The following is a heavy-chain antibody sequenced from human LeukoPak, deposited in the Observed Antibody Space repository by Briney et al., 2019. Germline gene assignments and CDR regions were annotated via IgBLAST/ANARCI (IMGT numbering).Heavy chain of an antibody. CDR1: GGSISSYS. D-gene: IGHD3-22*01. Sequence: PSETLSLTCTVSGGSISSYSFSWIRHPPGKGLEWIGRIYTSGSTNYNPSLTRRVTMSVDTSKNQFSLKLSSVPAADTAVYYCAREAIYDSSGYYYVDYWGQGTLVTVSS. CDR2: IYTSGST. CDR3: AREAIYDSSGYYYVDY. V-gene: IGHV4-4*07. J-gene: IGHJ4*02.